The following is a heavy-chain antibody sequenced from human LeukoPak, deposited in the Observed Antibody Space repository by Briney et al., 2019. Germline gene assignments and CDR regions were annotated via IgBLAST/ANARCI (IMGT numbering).Heavy chain of an antibody. Sequence: ASVKASCKASGYTFTSYAMHWVRQAPGQRLEWMGWINAGNGNTKYSQKFQGRVTITRDTSASTAYMELSSLRSEDTAVYYCARDLGKRYFDWLLPPHWFDPWGQGTLVTVSS. CDR1: GYTFTSYA. CDR3: ARDLGKRYFDWLLPPHWFDP. J-gene: IGHJ5*02. V-gene: IGHV1-3*01. D-gene: IGHD3-9*01. CDR2: INAGNGNT.